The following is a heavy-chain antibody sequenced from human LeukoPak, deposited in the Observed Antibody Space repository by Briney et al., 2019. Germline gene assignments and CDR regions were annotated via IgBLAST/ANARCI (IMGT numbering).Heavy chain of an antibody. V-gene: IGHV3-30*03. CDR3: ARGGLRSSSTRYYYMDV. Sequence: GGSLRLSCAGSGFTFSSYSMNWVRQAPGKGLEWVAVISYDGSNKYYADSVKGRFTISRDNSKNTLYLQMNSLRAEDTAVYYCARGGLRSSSTRYYYMDVWGKGTTVTVSS. CDR1: GFTFSSYS. CDR2: ISYDGSNK. J-gene: IGHJ6*03. D-gene: IGHD6-13*01.